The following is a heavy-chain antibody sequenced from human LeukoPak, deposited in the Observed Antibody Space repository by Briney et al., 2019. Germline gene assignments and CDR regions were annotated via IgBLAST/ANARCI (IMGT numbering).Heavy chain of an antibody. CDR2: IQFDGSNK. D-gene: IGHD3-3*01. CDR3: AKENDFWSGPEG. CDR1: EFTFTSYW. Sequence: PGGSLRLSCAASEFTFTSYWMHWVRQAPGKGLEWLTFIQFDGSNKLYADSVKGRFTVSRDTSKNTVYLQMTSLRVEDTAVYYCAKENDFWSGPEGWGQGTLVTVSS. J-gene: IGHJ4*02. V-gene: IGHV3-30*02.